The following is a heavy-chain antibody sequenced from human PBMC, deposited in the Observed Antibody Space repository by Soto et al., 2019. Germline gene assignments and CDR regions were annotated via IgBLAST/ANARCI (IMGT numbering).Heavy chain of an antibody. CDR2: ISAYNGNT. D-gene: IGHD3-16*01. CDR3: ARDPGDYYYYYGMDV. CDR1: GYTFTSYG. Sequence: ASVKVSCKASGYTFTSYGISWVRQAPGQGLEWMGWISAYNGNTNYAQKLQDRVTMTTDTSTSTACMELRSLRSDDTAVYYCARDPGDYYYYYGMDVWGQGTTVTVSS. J-gene: IGHJ6*02. V-gene: IGHV1-18*01.